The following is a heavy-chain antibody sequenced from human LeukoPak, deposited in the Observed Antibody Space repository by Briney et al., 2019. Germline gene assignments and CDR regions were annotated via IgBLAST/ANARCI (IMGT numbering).Heavy chain of an antibody. J-gene: IGHJ3*01. Sequence: SETLSLTCSIFGVSISRSFYYWGWIRQPPGKRLGWIGNVYYSGGTYYNPSLKSRVSMSVDTSQNQFSLTLTSVTAADTAVYFCARRPNLPADDGDYWRFDVWGQGRRVTVSS. CDR3: ARRPNLPADDGDYWRFDV. D-gene: IGHD4-17*01. CDR1: GVSISRSFYY. CDR2: VYYSGGT. V-gene: IGHV4-39*01.